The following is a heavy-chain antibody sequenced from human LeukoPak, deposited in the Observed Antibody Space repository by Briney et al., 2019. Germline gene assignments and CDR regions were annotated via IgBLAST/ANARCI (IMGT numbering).Heavy chain of an antibody. CDR3: ARSSRSSGWYY. D-gene: IGHD6-19*01. CDR2: INHSGST. CDR1: GGSFSGYY. V-gene: IGHV4-34*01. Sequence: PSETLSLTCAVYGGSFSGYYWSWIRQPPGKGLEWIGEINHSGSTNYNPSLKSRVTISVDTSKNQFSLKLSSVTAADTAVYYCARSSRSSGWYYWGRGTLVTVSS. J-gene: IGHJ4*02.